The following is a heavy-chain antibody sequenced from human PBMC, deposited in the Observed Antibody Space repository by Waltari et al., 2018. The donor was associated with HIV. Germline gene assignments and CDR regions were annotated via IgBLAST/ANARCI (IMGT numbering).Heavy chain of an antibody. CDR1: GYTFTSYG. V-gene: IGHV1-18*01. Sequence: QVQLVQSGAEVKKPGASVKVSCKASGYTFTSYGISWVRQAPGQGLEWMGWISAYNGNTNYAQKLQGRVTMTTDTSTSTAYMELRSLRSDDTAVYYCARVNYYGSRGAGKASNWFDPWGQGTLVTVSS. CDR3: ARVNYYGSRGAGKASNWFDP. CDR2: ISAYNGNT. J-gene: IGHJ5*02. D-gene: IGHD3-10*01.